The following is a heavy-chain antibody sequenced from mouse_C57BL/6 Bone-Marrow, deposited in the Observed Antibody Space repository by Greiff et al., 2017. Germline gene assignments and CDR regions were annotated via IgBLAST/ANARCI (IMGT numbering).Heavy chain of an antibody. CDR2: IDPNSGGT. J-gene: IGHJ3*01. CDR1: GYTFTSYW. Sequence: QVQLQQSGAELVKPGASVKLSCKASGYTFTSYWMHWVKQRPGRGLEWIGRIDPNSGGTKYNEKFKSKATLTVDKPSSTAYMQLSSMTSEDSAVYYSAIGIRRGTGFAYWGQGTLVTVSA. D-gene: IGHD3-1*01. CDR3: AIGIRRGTGFAY. V-gene: IGHV1-72*01.